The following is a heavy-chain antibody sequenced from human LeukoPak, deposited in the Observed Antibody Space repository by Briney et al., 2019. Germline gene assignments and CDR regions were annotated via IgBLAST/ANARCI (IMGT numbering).Heavy chain of an antibody. D-gene: IGHD4-17*01. CDR1: GFTFSSYS. V-gene: IGHV3-21*01. J-gene: IGHJ4*02. CDR2: ISSPTSYI. Sequence: GGSLRLSCAASGFTFSSYSMNWIRQAPGKGLGWVSSISSPTSYIYNADSVKGRFTISNDNAKNSLYQQMNSLRAEDTAVYYCARAGGSTVSHSDYWGQGTLVTVSS. CDR3: ARAGGSTVSHSDY.